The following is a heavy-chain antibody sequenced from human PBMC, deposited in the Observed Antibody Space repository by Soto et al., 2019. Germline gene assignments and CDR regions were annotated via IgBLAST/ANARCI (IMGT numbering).Heavy chain of an antibody. CDR3: ARDTYLPDRGSYYVALNWYFDL. CDR2: ISYDGSNK. CDR1: GFTFSSYA. D-gene: IGHD1-26*01. Sequence: QVQLVESGGGVVQPGRSLRLSCAASGFTFSSYAMHWVRQAPGKGLEWVAVISYDGSNKYYADSVKGRFTISRDNSKNTLYLQMNSLRAEDTAVYYCARDTYLPDRGSYYVALNWYFDLWGRGTLGTVSS. J-gene: IGHJ2*01. V-gene: IGHV3-30-3*01.